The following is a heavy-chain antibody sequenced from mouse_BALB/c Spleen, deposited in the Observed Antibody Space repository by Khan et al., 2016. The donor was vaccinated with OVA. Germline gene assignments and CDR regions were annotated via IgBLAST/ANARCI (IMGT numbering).Heavy chain of an antibody. Sequence: QVQLQQSGPELVKPGASVRISCKASDYTFTSYYIHWVKQRPGQGLEGIGWIDPGNDNNNYTERFKGKATLTADESSGTGYMHLSSLTSEDSAVYVCARGGYGAFTDWVQGTLVTVSA. J-gene: IGHJ3*01. CDR1: DYTFTSYY. CDR2: IDPGNDNN. D-gene: IGHD2-2*01. V-gene: IGHV1S56*01. CDR3: ARGGYGAFTD.